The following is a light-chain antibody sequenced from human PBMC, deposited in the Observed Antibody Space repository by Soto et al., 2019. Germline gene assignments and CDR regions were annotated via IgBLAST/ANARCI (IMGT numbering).Light chain of an antibody. CDR3: QQRSEWPLT. CDR1: QSVSSY. CDR2: DAS. V-gene: IGKV3-11*01. J-gene: IGKJ4*01. Sequence: EIVLTQSPATLSLSPGERATLSCRASQSVSSYLAWYQQKPGQAPRLLIYDASNRATGIPARFSGSGSGTDFTLTISSLEPEDFAIYYCQQRSEWPLTFGGGTNVEIK.